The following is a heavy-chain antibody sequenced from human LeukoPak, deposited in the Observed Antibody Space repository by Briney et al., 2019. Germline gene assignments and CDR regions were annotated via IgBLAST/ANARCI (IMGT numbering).Heavy chain of an antibody. J-gene: IGHJ4*02. CDR3: ARSPFVWGSYRYYYFDY. D-gene: IGHD3-16*02. Sequence: RPGGSLRLSCAASGFTFSSYWMSWVRQAPGKGLEWVANIKQDGSEKYYVDSVKGRFTISRDNAKNSLYLQMNSLRAEDTAVYYCARSPFVWGSYRYYYFDYWGQGTLVTVSS. CDR1: GFTFSSYW. V-gene: IGHV3-7*01. CDR2: IKQDGSEK.